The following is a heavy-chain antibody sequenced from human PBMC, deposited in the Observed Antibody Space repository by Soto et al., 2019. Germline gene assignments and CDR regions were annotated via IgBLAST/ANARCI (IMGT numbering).Heavy chain of an antibody. CDR1: GGTFNNYV. CDR3: ALDRALGIELWFQASWSFDL. J-gene: IGHJ2*01. V-gene: IGHV1-69*01. Sequence: QVQLVQSGAELKKPGSSVRVSCKTSGGTFNNYVISWIRQAPGQGLEWMGGIIPVFGTAHYAQKFQGRVTITADASTSTAYMEVTRLRSEDTAVYYCALDRALGIELWFQASWSFDLWGRGTLVTVSS. D-gene: IGHD3-10*01. CDR2: IIPVFGTA.